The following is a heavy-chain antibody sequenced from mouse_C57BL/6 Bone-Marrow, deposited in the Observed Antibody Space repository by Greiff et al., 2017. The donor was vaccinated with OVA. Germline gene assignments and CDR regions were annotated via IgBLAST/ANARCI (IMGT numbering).Heavy chain of an antibody. Sequence: QVQLQQSGAELARPGASVKLSCKASGYTFTSYGISWVKQRTGQGLEWIGEIYPRSGNTYYNEKLKGKATLTADKSSSKAYMELRSLTSEDSAFYFCARYDPLYYYAMDYWGQGTSVTVSS. D-gene: IGHD2-12*01. CDR3: ARYDPLYYYAMDY. J-gene: IGHJ4*01. CDR1: GYTFTSYG. V-gene: IGHV1-81*01. CDR2: IYPRSGNT.